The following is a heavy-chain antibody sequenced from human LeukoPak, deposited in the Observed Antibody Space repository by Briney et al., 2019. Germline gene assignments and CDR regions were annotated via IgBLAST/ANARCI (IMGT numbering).Heavy chain of an antibody. CDR1: GGSISSYY. D-gene: IGHD4-17*01. CDR3: ARTGPYGDYDWFDP. J-gene: IGHJ5*02. CDR2: IYYSGST. Sequence: SETLSLTCTVSGGSISSYYWSWIRQPPGKGLEWIGYIYYSGSTNYNPSLKSRVTISVDTSKNQLSLKLSSVTAADTAVYYCARTGPYGDYDWFDPWGQGTLVTVSS. V-gene: IGHV4-59*01.